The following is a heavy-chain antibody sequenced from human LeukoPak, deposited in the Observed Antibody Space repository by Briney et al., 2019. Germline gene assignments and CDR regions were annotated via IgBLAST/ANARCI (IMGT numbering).Heavy chain of an antibody. CDR1: GGTFSSYA. CDR3: AVYCSSTSCYGKPLGY. J-gene: IGHJ4*02. CDR2: ISAYNGNT. D-gene: IGHD2-2*01. V-gene: IGHV1-18*01. Sequence: ASLTLTCTASGGTFSSYASSWVRQAPGQGLEWMGWISAYNGNTNYAQKLQGRVTMTTDTSTSTAYMELRSLRSDDTAVYYCAVYCSSTSCYGKPLGYWGQGTLVTVSS.